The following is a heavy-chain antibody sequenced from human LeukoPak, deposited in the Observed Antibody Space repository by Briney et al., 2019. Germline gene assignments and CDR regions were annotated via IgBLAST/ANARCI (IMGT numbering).Heavy chain of an antibody. CDR2: IYYSGST. J-gene: IGHJ3*01. CDR1: GGSISSSSYY. V-gene: IGHV4-39*07. Sequence: SETLSLTCTVAGGSISSSSYYWGWIRQPPGKGLEWIGSIYYSGSTYYNPSLKSRVTSSVDTSKNQFSLKLSSVAAADTAVYYCARRRVLILFRVLPRRGPFDVWGQGTMVSVSS. CDR3: ARRRVLILFRVLPRRGPFDV. D-gene: IGHD3-10*01.